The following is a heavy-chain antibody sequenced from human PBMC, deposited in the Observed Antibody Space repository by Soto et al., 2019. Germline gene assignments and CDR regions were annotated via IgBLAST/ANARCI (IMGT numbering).Heavy chain of an antibody. CDR2: ISYDGSNK. CDR3: AKDFSSLEWLTDFDY. CDR1: GFTFSSYG. J-gene: IGHJ4*02. D-gene: IGHD3-3*01. V-gene: IGHV3-30*18. Sequence: PGGSLRLSCAASGFTFSSYGMHWVRQALGKGLEWVAVISYDGSNKYYADSVKGRFTISRDNSKNTLYLQMNSLRAEDTAVYYCAKDFSSLEWLTDFDYWGQGTLVTVSS.